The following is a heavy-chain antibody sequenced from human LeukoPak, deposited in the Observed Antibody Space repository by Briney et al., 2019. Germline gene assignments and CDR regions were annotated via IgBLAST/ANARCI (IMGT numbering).Heavy chain of an antibody. V-gene: IGHV4-59*01. CDR2: LFYNGNT. D-gene: IGHD3-10*01. Sequence: SETLSLTCTVSGGSLSSSYWSWLRQPPGKGLEWIGYLFYNGNTNYNSSLKSRVTVSVDPSKNQFSLKLNALTAADTAVYFGARDQGWGDWYFDLWGRGTLVTVSS. J-gene: IGHJ2*01. CDR1: GGSLSSSY. CDR3: ARDQGWGDWYFDL.